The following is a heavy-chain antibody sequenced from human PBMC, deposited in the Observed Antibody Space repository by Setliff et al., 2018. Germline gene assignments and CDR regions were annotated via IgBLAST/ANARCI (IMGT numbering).Heavy chain of an antibody. CDR2: IYHDGNPKFNPSV. J-gene: IGHJ4*02. Sequence: TSETLSLTCAVSGVSVNSLTWWSWVRQTPGKGLEWIGFIYHDGNPKFNPSVNYNPSLKSRITMSIDKSKNQFSLSLRSVTAADTAVYYCTRGGERYHTANWGQGALVTV. V-gene: IGHV4-4*02. CDR3: TRGGERYHTAN. D-gene: IGHD2-2*01. CDR1: GVSVNSLTW.